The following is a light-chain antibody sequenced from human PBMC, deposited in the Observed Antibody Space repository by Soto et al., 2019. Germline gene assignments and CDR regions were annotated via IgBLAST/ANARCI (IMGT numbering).Light chain of an antibody. CDR2: KAS. Sequence: IQMTQSPSTLFGSVEDSVPFSCRASQTISSWLAWYQQKPGKAPKLLIYKASTLESGVPSNFSGSGSGTEFTLTINSLQPEDFATYYCQQYNSYPWTFGQGTKVDIK. CDR3: QQYNSYPWT. CDR1: QTISSW. V-gene: IGKV1-5*03. J-gene: IGKJ1*01.